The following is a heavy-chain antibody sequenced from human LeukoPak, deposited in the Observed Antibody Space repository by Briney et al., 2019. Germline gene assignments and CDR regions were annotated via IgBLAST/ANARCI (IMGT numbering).Heavy chain of an antibody. D-gene: IGHD3-22*01. V-gene: IGHV3-30*18. CDR1: GFTFSSYG. Sequence: GGSLRLSCAASGFTFSSYGMHWVRQAPGKGLEWVAVISYDGSNKYYADSVKGRFTISRDNSKNTLYLQMNSLRAEDTAAYYCAKGGKGGYYYVGAFDIWGQGTMVTVSS. CDR2: ISYDGSNK. CDR3: AKGGKGGYYYVGAFDI. J-gene: IGHJ3*02.